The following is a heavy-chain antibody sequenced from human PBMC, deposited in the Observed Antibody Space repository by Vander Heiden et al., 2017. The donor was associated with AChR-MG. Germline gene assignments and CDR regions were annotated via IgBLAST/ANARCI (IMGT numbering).Heavy chain of an antibody. CDR1: CFTFGCYA. CDR3: AKTGSLTQIVVVVAATD. V-gene: IGHV3-23*01. D-gene: IGHD2-15*01. J-gene: IGHJ4*02. CDR2: MSGSGGST. Sequence: EVHLLDSGGGFVLPGGSLRLSCAAACFTFGCYAMSWVRQAPGKGLEWVSAMSGSGGSTYYAAAVKGRFTISRDNSKNTLYLQMNSLRAEDTAVYYCAKTGSLTQIVVVVAATDWGQGTLVTVSS.